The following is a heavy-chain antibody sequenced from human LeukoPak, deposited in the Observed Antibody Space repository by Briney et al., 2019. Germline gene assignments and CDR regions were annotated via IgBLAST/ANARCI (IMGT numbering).Heavy chain of an antibody. CDR1: GGSISSGSYY. Sequence: SQTLSLTCTVSGGSISSGSYYWSWIRQPAGKGLEWIGRIYTSGSTNYNPSLKSRVTISVDTSENQFSLKLSSVTAADTAVYYCARAGYCSSTSCPPGFDYWGQGTLVTVSS. D-gene: IGHD2-2*01. CDR2: IYTSGST. CDR3: ARAGYCSSTSCPPGFDY. J-gene: IGHJ4*02. V-gene: IGHV4-61*02.